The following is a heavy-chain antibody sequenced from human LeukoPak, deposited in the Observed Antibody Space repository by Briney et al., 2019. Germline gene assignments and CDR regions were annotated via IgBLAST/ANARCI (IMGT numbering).Heavy chain of an antibody. CDR3: ARDYDLDIVVVPAALDY. CDR2: INPNSGGT. D-gene: IGHD2-2*03. V-gene: IGHV1-2*02. CDR1: GYTFTGYY. Sequence: GASVKVSCKASGYTFTGYYMHWVRQAPGQGLEWMGWINPNSGGTNYAQKFQGRVTMTRDTSISTAYMELSRLRSDDTAVYYCARDYDLDIVVVPAALDYWGQGTLVTVSS. J-gene: IGHJ4*02.